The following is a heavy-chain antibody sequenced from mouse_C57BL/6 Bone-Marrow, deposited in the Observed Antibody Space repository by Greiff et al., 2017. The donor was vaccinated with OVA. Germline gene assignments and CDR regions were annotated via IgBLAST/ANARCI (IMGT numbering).Heavy chain of an antibody. CDR3: ARWWLPLLSGLAY. D-gene: IGHD1-1*02. V-gene: IGHV1-58*01. Sequence: EVKLQESGAELVRPGSSVKMSCKTSGYTFTSYGINWVKQRPGQGLEWIGYIYIGNGYTEYNEKFKGKATLTSDTSSTTAYMQLSSLTSEDSAIYFCARWWLPLLSGLAYWGQGTLVTVSA. CDR1: GYTFTSYG. J-gene: IGHJ3*01. CDR2: IYIGNGYT.